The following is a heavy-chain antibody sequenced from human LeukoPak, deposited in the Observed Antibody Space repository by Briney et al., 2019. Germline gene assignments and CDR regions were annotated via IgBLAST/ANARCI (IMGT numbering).Heavy chain of an antibody. V-gene: IGHV4-59*12. CDR3: AGDYRDYYFDY. J-gene: IGHJ4*02. CDR2: IYYSGST. CDR1: GGSISSYY. D-gene: IGHD4-17*01. Sequence: PSETQSLTCTVSGGSISSYYWSWIRQPPGKGLEWIGYIYYSGSTNYNPSLKSRVTISVDTSKNQFSLKLSSVTAADTAVYFCAGDYRDYYFDYWGQGTLVTVSS.